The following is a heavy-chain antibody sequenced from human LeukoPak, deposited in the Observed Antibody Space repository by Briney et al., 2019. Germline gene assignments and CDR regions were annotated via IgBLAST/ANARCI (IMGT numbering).Heavy chain of an antibody. CDR3: ARGATYYYGSASYYPN. Sequence: SETLSLTCAVYGGSFSGYYWSWIRQPPGKGLEWIGEINHSGSTNYNPSLKSRVTISVDASKNQFSLKRSSVPAADTAVYYCARGATYYYGSASYYPNWGQGTLVTVSS. CDR1: GGSFSGYY. V-gene: IGHV4-34*01. D-gene: IGHD3-10*01. CDR2: INHSGST. J-gene: IGHJ4*02.